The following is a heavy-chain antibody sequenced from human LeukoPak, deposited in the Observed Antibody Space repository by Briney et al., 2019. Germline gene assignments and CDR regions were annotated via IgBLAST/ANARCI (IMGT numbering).Heavy chain of an antibody. D-gene: IGHD3-16*02. CDR3: ARHEYDYVWGSYRYDY. CDR2: IYYSGST. Sequence: SETLSLTCTVSGGSISSYYGSWIRQPPGKGLEGIGYIYYSGSTNYNPSLKSRVSISVDTSKNQFSLKLSSVTAADTAVYYCARHEYDYVWGSYRYDYWGQGTLVTVSS. V-gene: IGHV4-59*08. J-gene: IGHJ4*02. CDR1: GGSISSYY.